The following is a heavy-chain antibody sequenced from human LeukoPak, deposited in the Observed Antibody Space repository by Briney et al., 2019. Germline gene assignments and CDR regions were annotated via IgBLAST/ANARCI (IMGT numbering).Heavy chain of an antibody. CDR3: ARERRDYYGSGRQVTSLDY. D-gene: IGHD3-10*01. J-gene: IGHJ4*02. Sequence: SETLSLTXTVSGGSISSYYWSWIRQPPGKGLEWIGYIYYSGSTNYNPSLKSRVTISVDTSKNQFSLKLSSVTTADTAVYYCARERRDYYGSGRQVTSLDYWGQGTLVTVSS. V-gene: IGHV4-59*01. CDR1: GGSISSYY. CDR2: IYYSGST.